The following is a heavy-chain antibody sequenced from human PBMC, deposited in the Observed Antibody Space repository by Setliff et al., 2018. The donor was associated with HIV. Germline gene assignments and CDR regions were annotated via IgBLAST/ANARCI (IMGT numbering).Heavy chain of an antibody. CDR2: VHSTGTT. D-gene: IGHD3-22*01. CDR3: ARARITMTGGRLEPYAFDR. J-gene: IGHJ3*01. V-gene: IGHV4-4*07. CDR1: GGSITSSY. Sequence: PSETLSLTCTVSGGSITSSYWSWIRQPAGEGPEYIGRVHSTGTTIYNPSLKSRVTMSVDTSKNQLSLKLRSVTAADTAVYYCARARITMTGGRLEPYAFDRWGQGTKVTVSS.